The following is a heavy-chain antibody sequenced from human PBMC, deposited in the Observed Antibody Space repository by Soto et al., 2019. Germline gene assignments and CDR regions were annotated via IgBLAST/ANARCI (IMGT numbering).Heavy chain of an antibody. J-gene: IGHJ4*02. CDR2: IIPIFGTA. V-gene: IGHV1-69*13. D-gene: IGHD3-3*01. CDR3: ARTLQSPENTIFGVVIGFDY. Sequence: GASVKVSCKASGGTFSSYAISWVRQAPGQGLEWMGGIIPIFGTANYAQKFQGRVTITADESTSTAYMELSSLRSEDTAVYYCARTLQSPENTIFGVVIGFDYWGQGTLVTVSS. CDR1: GGTFSSYA.